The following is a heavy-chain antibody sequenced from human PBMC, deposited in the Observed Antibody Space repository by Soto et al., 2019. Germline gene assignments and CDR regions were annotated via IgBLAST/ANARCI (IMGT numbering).Heavy chain of an antibody. V-gene: IGHV4-59*01. Sequence: PSETLYLTCTVSGGSISSYYWSWIRQPPGKGLEWIGYIYYSGSTNYNPSLKSRVTISVDTSKNQFSLKLSSVTAADTAVYYCARWYNWNDFDAFDIWGQGTMVTVSS. CDR1: GGSISSYY. CDR2: IYYSGST. D-gene: IGHD1-20*01. J-gene: IGHJ3*02. CDR3: ARWYNWNDFDAFDI.